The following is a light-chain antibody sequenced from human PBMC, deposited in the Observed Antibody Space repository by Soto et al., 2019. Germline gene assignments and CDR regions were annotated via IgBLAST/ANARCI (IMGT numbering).Light chain of an antibody. J-gene: IGKJ1*01. V-gene: IGKV3-20*01. CDR1: QSVNDNY. CDR3: QQYAASPRT. CDR2: GAS. Sequence: EIVLTQSPGTLSLSPRERATLSCRASQSVNDNYLAWYQHKPGQAPRLLIYGASSRAPGIPDRFSGSGSGTDFTLAISRLEHEAFAIYYCQQYAASPRTFGQGTQVEVK.